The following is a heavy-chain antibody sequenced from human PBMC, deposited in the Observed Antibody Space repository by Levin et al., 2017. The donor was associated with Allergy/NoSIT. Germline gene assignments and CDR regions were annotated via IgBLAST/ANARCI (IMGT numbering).Heavy chain of an antibody. CDR3: AKWRSGSYYRGYYFDY. CDR1: GFTFSSYG. V-gene: IGHV3-30*18. D-gene: IGHD1-26*01. CDR2: ISYDGSNK. J-gene: IGHJ4*02. Sequence: GGSLRLSCAASGFTFSSYGMHWVRQAPGKGLEWVAVISYDGSNKYYADSVKGRFTISRDNSKNTLYLQMNSLRAEDTAVYYCAKWRSGSYYRGYYFDYWGQGTLVTVSS.